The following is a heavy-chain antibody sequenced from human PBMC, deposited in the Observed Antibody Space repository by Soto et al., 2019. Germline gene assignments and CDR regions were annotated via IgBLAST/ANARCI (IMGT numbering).Heavy chain of an antibody. J-gene: IGHJ4*02. CDR2: INHSGST. D-gene: IGHD6-19*01. CDR1: GGSFSGYY. Sequence: QVQLQQWGAGLLKPSETLSLTCAVYGGSFSGYYWSWIRQPPGKGLEWIGEINHSGSTNYNPSLTSRVTISVDTSKNQFSLKLSSVSAADTAVYYCARGLDSGWYYYWGQGTLVTVSS. V-gene: IGHV4-34*01. CDR3: ARGLDSGWYYY.